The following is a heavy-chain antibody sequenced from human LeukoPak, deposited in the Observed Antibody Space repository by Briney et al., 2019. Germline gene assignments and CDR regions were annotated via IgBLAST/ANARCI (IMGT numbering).Heavy chain of an antibody. D-gene: IGHD1-1*01. J-gene: IGHJ6*02. CDR2: IKQDGSEK. V-gene: IGHV3-7*01. CDR3: ARGLTWKGCTLYSYYGMDV. CDR1: GFTFSSYW. Sequence: GGSLRLSCAASGFTFSSYWMSWVRQAPGKGLEGVANIKQDGSEKYYVDSVKGGFTISRDNDKNSLYMQMNSLRAEDTAVYYGARGLTWKGCTLYSYYGMDVWGQGTTVTASS.